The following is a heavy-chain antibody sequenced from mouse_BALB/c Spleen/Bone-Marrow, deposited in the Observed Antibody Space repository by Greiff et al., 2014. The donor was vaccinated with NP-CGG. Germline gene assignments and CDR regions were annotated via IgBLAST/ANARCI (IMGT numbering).Heavy chain of an antibody. V-gene: IGHV2-6-1*01. CDR3: TRYYYAIDY. J-gene: IGHJ4*01. Sequence: LQQSGPGLVEPSQSLSITCTISEFPLTSYGVHWVRQPPGKGLEWLVVIWSDGRSIYNSAFKSILSINKDNSKSEVFLKMNSLQNENTAMYCYTRYYYAIDYWGQGTSVTVSS. CDR2: IWSDGRS. CDR1: EFPLTSYG.